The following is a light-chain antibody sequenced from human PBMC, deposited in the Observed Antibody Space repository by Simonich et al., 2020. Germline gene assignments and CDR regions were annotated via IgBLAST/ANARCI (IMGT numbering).Light chain of an antibody. CDR1: QSISSW. V-gene: IGKV1-33*01. CDR2: EAS. J-gene: IGKJ2*01. Sequence: DFQMTQSPSTLSASVGDRVTITCRASQSISSWLAWYQQKPGKAPKLLIYEASNLETGVPSRFSGSGSGTDFTFTISSLQPEDIATYYCQQYDNLPYTFGQGTKLEIK. CDR3: QQYDNLPYT.